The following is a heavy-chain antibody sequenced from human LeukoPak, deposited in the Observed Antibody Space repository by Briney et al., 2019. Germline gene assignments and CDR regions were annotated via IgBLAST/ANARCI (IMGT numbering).Heavy chain of an antibody. D-gene: IGHD1-26*01. CDR2: TSTSGGSA. J-gene: IGHJ4*02. CDR3: ARYSGSYYYPPAWDL. CDR1: GFTFSNNA. Sequence: GGSLRLSCAASGFTFSNNAMSWVRQAPGKGLEWVSATSTSGGSAYYADSVKGRFTISRDNSKDTLYLQMDSLRADDTAVYYCARYSGSYYYPPAWDLWGQGTLVTVSS. V-gene: IGHV3-23*01.